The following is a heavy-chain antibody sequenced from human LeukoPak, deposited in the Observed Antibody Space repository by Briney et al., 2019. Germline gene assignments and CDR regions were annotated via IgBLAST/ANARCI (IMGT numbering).Heavy chain of an antibody. Sequence: GASVKVSCKASGCTFTGHHMHWVRQAPGQGLEWMGWIKPDSGDTNYAQRFHGRVTMTRDKSITTAYVELSRVRYDDTAVYYCARAREESTGNYDAFDIWGQGTMVTVSS. D-gene: IGHD1-1*01. CDR3: ARAREESTGNYDAFDI. J-gene: IGHJ3*02. CDR1: GCTFTGHH. V-gene: IGHV1-2*02. CDR2: IKPDSGDT.